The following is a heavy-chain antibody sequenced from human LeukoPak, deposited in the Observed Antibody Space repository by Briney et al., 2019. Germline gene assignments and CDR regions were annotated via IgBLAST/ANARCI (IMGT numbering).Heavy chain of an antibody. J-gene: IGHJ4*02. V-gene: IGHV4-39*01. D-gene: IGHD1-26*01. CDR2: IYYSGST. CDR1: GGSISSSSYY. Sequence: TSETLSLTCTVSGGSISSSSYYWGWIRQPPGKGLECIGSIYYSGSTYYNPSLKSRVTISVDTSKSQFSLKLSSVTAADTAVYYCASLRGARSGSYWSRWGQGTLVTASS. CDR3: ASLRGARSGSYWSR.